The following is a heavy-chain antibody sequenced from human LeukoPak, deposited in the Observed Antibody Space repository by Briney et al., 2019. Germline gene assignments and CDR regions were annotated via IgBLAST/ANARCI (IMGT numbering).Heavy chain of an antibody. Sequence: SETLSLTRTVSGGSISSGDYYWSWIRQPPGKGLEWIGYIYYSGSTYYNPSLKSRVTISVDTSKNQFSLKLSSVTAADTAVYYCARRIITLSPQDAFDIWGQGTMVTVSS. V-gene: IGHV4-30-4*01. D-gene: IGHD2-15*01. J-gene: IGHJ3*02. CDR1: GGSISSGDYY. CDR3: ARRIITLSPQDAFDI. CDR2: IYYSGST.